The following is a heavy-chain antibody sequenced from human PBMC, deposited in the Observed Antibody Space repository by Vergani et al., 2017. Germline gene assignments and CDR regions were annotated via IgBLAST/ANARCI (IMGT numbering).Heavy chain of an antibody. D-gene: IGHD6-13*01. CDR1: GGSFSGYY. V-gene: IGHV4-34*01. CDR2: INHSGST. J-gene: IGHJ4*02. Sequence: QVQLQQWGAGLLKPSETLSLTCAVYGGSFSGYYWSWIRQPPGKGLEWIGEINHSGSTNYNPSLKSRVTISVDTSNNQFSLKLSSVTAADTAVYYCARGWAAAGGTMYYFDYWGQGTLVTVSS. CDR3: ARGWAAAGGTMYYFDY.